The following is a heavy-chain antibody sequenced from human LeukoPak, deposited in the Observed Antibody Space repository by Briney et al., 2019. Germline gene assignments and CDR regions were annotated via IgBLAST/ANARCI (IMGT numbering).Heavy chain of an antibody. CDR1: GYTFTSYY. Sequence: ASVKVSCKASGYTFTSYYMHWVRQAPGQGLEWMGIINPSGGSTSYAQKFQGRVTMTRDTSTSTVYMELSSLRSEDTAVYYCARGRHCGDYLYYFDYWGQGTLVTVSS. CDR2: INPSGGST. D-gene: IGHD4-17*01. J-gene: IGHJ4*02. CDR3: ARGRHCGDYLYYFDY. V-gene: IGHV1-46*01.